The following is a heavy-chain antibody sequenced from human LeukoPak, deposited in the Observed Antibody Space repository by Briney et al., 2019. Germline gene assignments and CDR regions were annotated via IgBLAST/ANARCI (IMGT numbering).Heavy chain of an antibody. J-gene: IGHJ3*02. Sequence: GRSLRLSCAASGFTFSSSGMHWVRQAPGKGLEWVAVISYDGSNKCYADSVKGRFTISRDNSKNTLYLQMNSLRAEDTAVYYCARAPGGAGDAFDTWGQGTMVTVSS. V-gene: IGHV3-30*03. CDR2: ISYDGSNK. CDR1: GFTFSSSG. D-gene: IGHD3-16*01. CDR3: ARAPGGAGDAFDT.